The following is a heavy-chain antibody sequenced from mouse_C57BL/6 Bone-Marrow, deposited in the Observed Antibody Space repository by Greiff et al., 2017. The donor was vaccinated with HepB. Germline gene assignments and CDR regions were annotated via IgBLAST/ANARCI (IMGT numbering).Heavy chain of an antibody. CDR3: AITTVVARYFDV. CDR2: IYPGSGST. J-gene: IGHJ1*03. Sequence: QVQLKQPGAELVKPGASVKMSCKASGYTFTSYWITWVKQRPGQGLEWIGDIYPGSGSTNYNEKFKSKATLTVDTSSSTAYTQLSSLTSEDSAVYYCAITTVVARYFDVWGTGTTVTVSS. D-gene: IGHD1-1*01. V-gene: IGHV1-55*01. CDR1: GYTFTSYW.